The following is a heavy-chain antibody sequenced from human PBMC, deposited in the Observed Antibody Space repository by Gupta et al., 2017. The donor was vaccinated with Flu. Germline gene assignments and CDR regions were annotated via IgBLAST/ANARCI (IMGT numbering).Heavy chain of an antibody. Sequence: PGQGLEWMGGIIPIFGTANYAQKFQGRVTITAEESTSTAYMELSSLRSEDTAVYYCARERITIVGVVTQSSRGCGGRAFDYWGQGTLVTVSS. CDR3: ARERITIVGVVTQSSRGCGGRAFDY. J-gene: IGHJ4*02. D-gene: IGHD3-3*01. CDR2: IIPIFGTA. V-gene: IGHV1-69*01.